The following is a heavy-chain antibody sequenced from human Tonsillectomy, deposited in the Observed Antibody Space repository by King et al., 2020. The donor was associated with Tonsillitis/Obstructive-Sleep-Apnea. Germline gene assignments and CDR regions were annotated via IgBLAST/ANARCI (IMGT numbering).Heavy chain of an antibody. J-gene: IGHJ3*02. Sequence: VQLQESGPGLVKPSETLSLTCTVSGGSIRSYYWSWIRQPPGKGLEWIGYIYYSGSTNYNPSLKSRVTISVNPSKNQFSLRLSSVTAADTAVYYCARGYYDSSTGYLDDAFDIWGQGTMVTVSS. V-gene: IGHV4-59*08. CDR1: GGSIRSYY. CDR3: ARGYYDSSTGYLDDAFDI. CDR2: IYYSGST. D-gene: IGHD3-9*01.